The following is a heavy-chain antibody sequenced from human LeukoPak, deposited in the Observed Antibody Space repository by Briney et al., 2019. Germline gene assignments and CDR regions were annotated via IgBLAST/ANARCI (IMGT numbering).Heavy chain of an antibody. CDR2: ISGSGGST. D-gene: IGHD3-22*01. V-gene: IGHV3-23*01. CDR1: RFTFSSYA. CDR3: ANYYDSSGPTGIYDY. Sequence: GGSLRLSCAASRFTFSSYAMSWVRQAPGKGLEWVSAISGSGGSTYYADSVKGRFTISRDNSKNTLYLQMNSLRAEDTAVYYCANYYDSSGPTGIYDYWGQGTLVTVSS. J-gene: IGHJ4*02.